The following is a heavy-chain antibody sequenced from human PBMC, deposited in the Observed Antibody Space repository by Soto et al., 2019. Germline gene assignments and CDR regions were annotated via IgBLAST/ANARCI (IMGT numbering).Heavy chain of an antibody. D-gene: IGHD1-26*01. CDR3: ARGVYSVGATYYYFDY. J-gene: IGHJ4*02. V-gene: IGHV1-18*04. CDR2: ISAYNGNT. Sequence: GASVKVSCKASGYTFTSYGISWVRQAPGQGLEWMGWISAYNGNTNYAQKLQGRVTMTTDTSTSTAYMELRSLRSDDTAVYYCARGVYSVGATYYYFDYWGQGTLVTAPQ. CDR1: GYTFTSYG.